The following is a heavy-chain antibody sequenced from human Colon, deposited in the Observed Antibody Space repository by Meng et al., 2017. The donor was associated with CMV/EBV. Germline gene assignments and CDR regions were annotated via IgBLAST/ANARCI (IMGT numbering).Heavy chain of an antibody. Sequence: GGSLRLSCAASGFTFPEYAMHWVRQVPGKGLEWVSGISWNSYSTGYADSVKGRFTISRDNADNSLYLQMNSLRAEDPAVYYWGKGGGMKGAYYYLFYGLDVWGQGTPVTVSS. CDR3: GKGGGMKGAYYYLFYGLDV. V-gene: IGHV3-9*01. J-gene: IGHJ6*02. D-gene: IGHD3-16*01. CDR1: GFTFPEYA. CDR2: ISWNSYST.